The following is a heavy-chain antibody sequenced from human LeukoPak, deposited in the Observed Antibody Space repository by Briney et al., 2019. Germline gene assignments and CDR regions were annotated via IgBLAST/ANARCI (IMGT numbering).Heavy chain of an antibody. J-gene: IGHJ4*02. CDR3: TSGIGTYDY. V-gene: IGHV3-74*03. CDR1: GLTFSEYW. Sequence: GGSLRPSCAVSGLTFSEYWMHWVRQDAGKGLVWVAGISKDGGSTEYADFVKGRCTISRDNAKNTLYLQMNSLTVDDTAVYYCTSGIGTYDYWGLGAQVTVSS. CDR2: ISKDGGST. D-gene: IGHD1-14*01.